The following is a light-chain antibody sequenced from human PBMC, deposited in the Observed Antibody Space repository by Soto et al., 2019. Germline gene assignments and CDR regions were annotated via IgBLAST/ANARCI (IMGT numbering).Light chain of an antibody. CDR2: GNN. J-gene: IGLJ7*01. CDR3: QSYDSSLSGAV. CDR1: SSNIGAGYD. V-gene: IGLV1-40*01. Sequence: QLVLTQPPSVSGAPGQRVTISCTGSSSNIGAGYDVHWYQQLPGTAPKLLIYGNNNRPSVVPDRFSGSKSGTSASLAITGLQAEDEADYYCQSYDSSLSGAVFGGGTQLTVL.